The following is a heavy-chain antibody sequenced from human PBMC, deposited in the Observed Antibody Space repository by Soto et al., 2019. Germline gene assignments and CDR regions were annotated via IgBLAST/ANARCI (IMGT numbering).Heavy chain of an antibody. V-gene: IGHV3-23*03. CDR1: GFTFRTYA. Sequence: GSLRLSCAAYGFTFRTYAMNWVRQALGKGLEWVAVIVGDASSIDYADSVKGRFTISRDNSKNIMYLQMTSLKVEDTATYFCAKDLRPDGRYDLDYWGQGTLVTVSS. D-gene: IGHD6-19*01. CDR2: IVGDASSI. J-gene: IGHJ4*02. CDR3: AKDLRPDGRYDLDY.